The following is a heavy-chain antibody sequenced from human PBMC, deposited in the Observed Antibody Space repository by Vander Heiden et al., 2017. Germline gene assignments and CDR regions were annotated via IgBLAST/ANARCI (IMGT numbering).Heavy chain of an antibody. V-gene: IGHV4-39*01. CDR1: GGSISSSSYY. D-gene: IGHD4-17*01. Sequence: QLQLQEPGPGLVKPSETLSPTCTVSGGSISSSSYYWGWNRQPTGKGLEWIGGIYYSGSTSYNPSLKSRVTISVDTSKNQFSLKLSSVTAADTAVYYCARHSREVFGDHGFFDYWGQGTLVTVSS. J-gene: IGHJ4*02. CDR2: IYYSGST. CDR3: ARHSREVFGDHGFFDY.